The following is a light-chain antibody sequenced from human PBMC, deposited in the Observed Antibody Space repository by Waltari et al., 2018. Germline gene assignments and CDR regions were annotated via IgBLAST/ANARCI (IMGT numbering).Light chain of an antibody. CDR1: QAVSRF. Sequence: EIVLTQSPGTLSLSPGERATLSCRASQAVSRFLAWYQQKPGQAPRLLFYDTATRATGIPDRFSGSGSGTDFSLTISRLEPEDFAVYYCQKYGSLPATFGQGTKVEIK. CDR3: QKYGSLPAT. J-gene: IGKJ1*01. V-gene: IGKV3-20*01. CDR2: DTA.